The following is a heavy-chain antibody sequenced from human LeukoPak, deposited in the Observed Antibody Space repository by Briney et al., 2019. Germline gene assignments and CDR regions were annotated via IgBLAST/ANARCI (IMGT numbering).Heavy chain of an antibody. V-gene: IGHV4-39*01. CDR2: IYSSGST. CDR1: GGSISSDSYY. J-gene: IGHJ4*02. D-gene: IGHD6-19*01. CDR3: ASLAVAGLSEGY. Sequence: SGTLSLTCTVSGGSISSDSYYWAWIRQPPGKGLEWIASIYSSGSTYYNPSLKSRVTISVDTSRNQFSLKLSSVTAADTAVYYCASLAVAGLSEGYWGQGTLVIVSS.